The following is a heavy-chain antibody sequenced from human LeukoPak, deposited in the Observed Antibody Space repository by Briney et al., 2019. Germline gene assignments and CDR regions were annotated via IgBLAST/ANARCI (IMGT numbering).Heavy chain of an antibody. CDR3: ARGPLDIVVVPAAQTPPP. J-gene: IGHJ5*02. D-gene: IGHD2-2*03. CDR1: GGSFSGYY. Sequence: SETLSLTCAVYGGSFSGYYWSWIRQPPGKGLEWIGEINHSGSTNYNPSLKSRVTISVDTSKNQFSLKLSSVTAADTAVYYCARGPLDIVVVPAAQTPPPWGQGTLVTVPS. V-gene: IGHV4-34*01. CDR2: INHSGST.